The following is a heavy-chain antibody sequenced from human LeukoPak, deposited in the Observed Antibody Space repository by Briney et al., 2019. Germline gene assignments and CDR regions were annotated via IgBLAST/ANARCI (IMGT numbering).Heavy chain of an antibody. CDR3: ARHWGSDWYFDL. Sequence: SETLSLTCAVSGGSISNYYCSWIRQPPGKGLEWLGYIHYSGYTNYNPSLKSRVTISVDTSKNQFSLNLSSVTATDTAVYYCARHWGSDWYFDLWGRGTLVTVSS. D-gene: IGHD7-27*01. CDR1: GGSISNYY. J-gene: IGHJ2*01. V-gene: IGHV4-59*01. CDR2: IHYSGYT.